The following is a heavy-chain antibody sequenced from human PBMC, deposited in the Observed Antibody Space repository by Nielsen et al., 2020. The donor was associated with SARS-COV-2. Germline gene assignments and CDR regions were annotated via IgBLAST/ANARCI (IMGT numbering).Heavy chain of an antibody. J-gene: IGHJ4*02. V-gene: IGHV3-48*02. Sequence: GESLKISCAASGFTFSSYSMNWVRQAPGKGLEWVSYISSSSSTIYYADSVKGRFTISRDNAKNSLYLQMNSLRDEDTAVYYCARGERAAAGSFDYWGQGTLVTVSS. CDR3: ARGERAAAGSFDY. CDR1: GFTFSSYS. CDR2: ISSSSSTI. D-gene: IGHD6-13*01.